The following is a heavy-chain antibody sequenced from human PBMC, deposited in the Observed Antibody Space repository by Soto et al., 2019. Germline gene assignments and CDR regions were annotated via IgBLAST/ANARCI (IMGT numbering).Heavy chain of an antibody. CDR1: GYTFTSYA. J-gene: IGHJ6*02. CDR3: ASLLYSSSPDYYGIYV. D-gene: IGHD6-6*01. Sequence: GASVKVSCKASGYTFTSYAMHWVLQAPGQRLEWMGWINAGNGNTKYSQKFQGRVTITRDTSASTAYMELSSLRSEDTAVYYCASLLYSSSPDYYGIYVRGQRTTVPVSS. V-gene: IGHV1-3*01. CDR2: INAGNGNT.